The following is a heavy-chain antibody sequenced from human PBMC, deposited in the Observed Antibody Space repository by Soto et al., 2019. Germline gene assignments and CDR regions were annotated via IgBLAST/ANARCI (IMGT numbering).Heavy chain of an antibody. CDR2: IYYSGST. Sequence: QVQLQESGPGLVKPSETLSLTCTVSGGSISSYYWSWIRQPPGKGLEWIGYIYYSGSTNYNTSLKSQFTRSVDTSKSQFSLKLSSVTAADTAVYYCARSGSGYCSGGRCPDAFDSWGQGTMVTVSS. V-gene: IGHV4-59*08. CDR1: GGSISSYY. CDR3: ARSGSGYCSGGRCPDAFDS. J-gene: IGHJ3*02. D-gene: IGHD2-15*01.